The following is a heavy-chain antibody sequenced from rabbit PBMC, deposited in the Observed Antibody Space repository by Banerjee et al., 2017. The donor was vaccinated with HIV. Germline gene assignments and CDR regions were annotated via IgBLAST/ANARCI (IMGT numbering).Heavy chain of an antibody. CDR3: ARNCGSGSNL. CDR1: GIDFSSYYY. CDR2: IVTDSGST. V-gene: IGHV1S43*01. D-gene: IGHD1-1*01. Sequence: QQQLEESGGGLVKPGGTLTLTCKASGIDFSSYYYMCWVRQAPGKGLELIACIVTDSGSTWYASWAKGRFTISRSPSLNTVTLQMTSLTAADTAAYFCARNCGSGSNLWGPGTLVTVS. J-gene: IGHJ4*01.